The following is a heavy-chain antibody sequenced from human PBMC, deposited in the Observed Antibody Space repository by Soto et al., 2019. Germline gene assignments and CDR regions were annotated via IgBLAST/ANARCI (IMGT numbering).Heavy chain of an antibody. CDR1: GYTFTSYD. V-gene: IGHV1-8*01. J-gene: IGHJ6*03. CDR3: ARGDCSSTSCYDYMDV. Sequence: QVQLVQSGAEVKKPGASVKVSCKASGYTFTSYDINWVRQATGQGLEWMGWMKHNSGNTCYAQKFQGRATMTKNTSIVTAYMELSSVRSEDTAVYYCARGDCSSTSCYDYMDVWGKVTTVTVTS. CDR2: MKHNSGNT. D-gene: IGHD2-2*01.